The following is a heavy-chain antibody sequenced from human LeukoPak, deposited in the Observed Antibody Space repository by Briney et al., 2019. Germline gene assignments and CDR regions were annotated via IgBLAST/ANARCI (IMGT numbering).Heavy chain of an antibody. J-gene: IGHJ3*02. V-gene: IGHV3-23*01. CDR2: ISGSDGST. D-gene: IGHD2-15*01. Sequence: GGSLRLSCAASGFTLSTYNMNWVRQAPGKGLEWVSTISGSDGSTYYADSVKGRFTISRDNSKNTLYLQMNSLRAEDTAIYYCAKGYCSGGSCYHDAFDIWGQGTMVTVSS. CDR3: AKGYCSGGSCYHDAFDI. CDR1: GFTLSTYN.